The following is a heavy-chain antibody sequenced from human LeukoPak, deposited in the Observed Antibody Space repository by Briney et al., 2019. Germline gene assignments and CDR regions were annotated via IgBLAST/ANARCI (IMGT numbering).Heavy chain of an antibody. J-gene: IGHJ4*02. CDR3: ARGDYGGNDDY. D-gene: IGHD4-23*01. CDR1: DYTFTNYG. V-gene: IGHV1-18*01. CDR2: ISAYNGKT. Sequence: GASVKVSCKASDYTFTNYGVSWVRQAPGQGLEWMGWISAYNGKTYYAQKFQGRVTVTTDTSTSTAYMDLRSLRSEDTAVYYCARGDYGGNDDYWGQGTLVTVSS.